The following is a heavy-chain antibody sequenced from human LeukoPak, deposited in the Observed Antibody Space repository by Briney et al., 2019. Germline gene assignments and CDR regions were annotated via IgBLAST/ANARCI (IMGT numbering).Heavy chain of an antibody. V-gene: IGHV4-34*01. Sequence: SETLSLTCAVYGGSFSGYYWSWIRQPPGKGLEWIGEINHSGSTNYNPSLKSRVTISVDTSKNQFSLKLSSVTAADTAVYYCARHGSRYGSGSSFGRSWFDPWGQGTLVTVSS. CDR1: GGSFSGYY. CDR2: INHSGST. J-gene: IGHJ5*02. D-gene: IGHD3-10*01. CDR3: ARHGSRYGSGSSFGRSWFDP.